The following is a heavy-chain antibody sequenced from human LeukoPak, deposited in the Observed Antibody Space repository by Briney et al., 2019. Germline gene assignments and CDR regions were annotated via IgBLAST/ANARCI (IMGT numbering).Heavy chain of an antibody. CDR3: ARLRPSGMGGGFDY. CDR1: GGSFSGYY. V-gene: IGHV4-34*01. D-gene: IGHD3-10*01. J-gene: IGHJ4*02. CDR2: INHSGST. Sequence: SETLSLTCAVYGGSFSGYYWSWIRQPPGKGLEWIGEINHSGSTNYNPSLKSRVTISVDTSKNQFSLKLSSVAAADTAVYYCARLRPSGMGGGFDYWGQGTLVTVSS.